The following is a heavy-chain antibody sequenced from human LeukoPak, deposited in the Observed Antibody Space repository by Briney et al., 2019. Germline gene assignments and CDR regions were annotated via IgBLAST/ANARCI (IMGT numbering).Heavy chain of an antibody. Sequence: GGSLRLSCAASGFTFSNYWMYWVRQAPGEGLVWVSRISSDGSTTANADSVRGRFTISRDNSKNTLYLQMNSLRAEDTAVYYCAKGGYCSGGSCYPMDVWGQGTTVTVSS. J-gene: IGHJ6*02. V-gene: IGHV3-74*01. CDR2: ISSDGSTT. CDR3: AKGGYCSGGSCYPMDV. D-gene: IGHD2-15*01. CDR1: GFTFSNYW.